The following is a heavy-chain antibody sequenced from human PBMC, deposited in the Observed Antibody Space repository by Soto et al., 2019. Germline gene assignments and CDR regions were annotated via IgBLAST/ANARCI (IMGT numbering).Heavy chain of an antibody. D-gene: IGHD3-10*01. Sequence: QVQLVQSGAEVKKPGSSVRVSCKSSGGTLSSFAINWVRQAPGQGLEWMGIFIPIFGTRNYAQKFQGRVTFSADESTSPTSMELSSLAAEVTGIYYGSVSRRGEVGTLDYWGQGALVSVSS. CDR1: GGTLSSFA. J-gene: IGHJ4*02. CDR2: FIPIFGTR. CDR3: SVSRRGEVGTLDY. V-gene: IGHV1-69*18.